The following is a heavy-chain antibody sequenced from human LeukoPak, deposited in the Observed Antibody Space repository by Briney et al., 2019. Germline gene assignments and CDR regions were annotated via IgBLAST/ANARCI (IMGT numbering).Heavy chain of an antibody. V-gene: IGHV1-69*05. CDR3: ARAESLYSGYDSHYYYMDV. CDR2: IIPIFGTA. D-gene: IGHD5-12*01. CDR1: GGTFSSYA. J-gene: IGHJ6*03. Sequence: EASAKVSCKASGGTFSSYAISWVRQAPGQGLEWMGGIIPIFGTANYAQKFQGRVTITTDESTSTAYMELSSLRSEDTAVYYCARAESLYSGYDSHYYYMDVWGKGTTVTVSS.